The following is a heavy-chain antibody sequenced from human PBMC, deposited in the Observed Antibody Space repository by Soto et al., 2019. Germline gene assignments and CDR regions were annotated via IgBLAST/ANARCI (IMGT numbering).Heavy chain of an antibody. J-gene: IGHJ3*02. V-gene: IGHV3-66*01. CDR3: ARGDRSNAFDI. Sequence: GGSLRLSCAASGFTISSNYMSWVRQAPGKGLEWVSVIYSGGSTYYADSVKGRFTISRDNSKNTLYLQMNSLRAEDTAVYYCARGDRSNAFDIWGQGTMVTVSS. CDR1: GFTISSNY. CDR2: IYSGGST.